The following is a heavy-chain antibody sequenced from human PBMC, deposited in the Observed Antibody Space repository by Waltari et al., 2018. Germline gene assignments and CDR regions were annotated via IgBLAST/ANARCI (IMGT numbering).Heavy chain of an antibody. Sequence: EVQLVQSGAEVKKPGESLKISCKGSGYSFTSYWIGWVRQTPGKGLEWMGIIYPGDSDTRYSPSFQGQVTISADKSISTAYLQWSSLKASDTAMYYCARLGEQLVPGDYYYYMDVWGKGTTVTVSS. CDR2: IYPGDSDT. J-gene: IGHJ6*03. CDR1: GYSFTSYW. CDR3: ARLGEQLVPGDYYYYMDV. V-gene: IGHV5-51*01. D-gene: IGHD6-13*01.